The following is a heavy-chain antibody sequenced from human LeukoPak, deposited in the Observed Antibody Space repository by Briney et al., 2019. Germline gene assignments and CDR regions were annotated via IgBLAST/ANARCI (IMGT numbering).Heavy chain of an antibody. CDR2: ISGSGGST. Sequence: GGSLRLSCAASGFTFSGYAMSWVRQAPGKGLEWVSAISGSGGSTYYADSVKGRFTISRDNSKNTLYLQMNSLRAEDTAVYYCAKRMGYSSGWYYFDYWGQGTLVTVSS. D-gene: IGHD6-19*01. CDR1: GFTFSGYA. J-gene: IGHJ4*02. CDR3: AKRMGYSSGWYYFDY. V-gene: IGHV3-23*01.